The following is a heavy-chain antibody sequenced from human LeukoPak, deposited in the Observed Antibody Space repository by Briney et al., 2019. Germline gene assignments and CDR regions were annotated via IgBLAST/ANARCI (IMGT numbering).Heavy chain of an antibody. CDR1: GFSFGRYV. V-gene: IGHV3-64*01. Sequence: PGGSLGLSCAASGFSFGRYVMYWVRQAPGKGLEYVSAISSNGGSTYYANSVKGRFTISRDNAKNSLYLQMNSLRAEDTAVYYCARVTYYYDSSGYRNFDYWGQGTLVTVSS. CDR2: ISSNGGST. J-gene: IGHJ4*02. D-gene: IGHD3-22*01. CDR3: ARVTYYYDSSGYRNFDY.